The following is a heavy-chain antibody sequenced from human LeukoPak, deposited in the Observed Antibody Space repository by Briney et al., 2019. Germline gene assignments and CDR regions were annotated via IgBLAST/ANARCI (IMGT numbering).Heavy chain of an antibody. J-gene: IGHJ5*02. Sequence: PSETLSLTCTVSGDSISSYYWGWNRQPPGKGLEWIGSIYYSGSTYYNPSLKSRVTISVDTSKNQFSLKLSSVTAADTAVYYCARVPGGALNWFDPWGQGTLVTVSS. V-gene: IGHV4-39*01. CDR2: IYYSGST. CDR3: ARVPGGALNWFDP. D-gene: IGHD1-1*01. CDR1: GDSISSYY.